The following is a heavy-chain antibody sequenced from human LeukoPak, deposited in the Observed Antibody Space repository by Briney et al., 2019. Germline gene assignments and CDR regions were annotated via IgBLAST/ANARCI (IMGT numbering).Heavy chain of an antibody. CDR2: ISGSSTYI. CDR3: ARDQLRTGAFDI. J-gene: IGHJ3*02. Sequence: GGSLRLSCAASGFTFSSYSMNWVRQAPGKGLEWVSSISGSSTYIDYADSVKGRFTISRDNAKNALYLQMDSPRAEDTAVYYCARDQLRTGAFDIWGQGTMVTVSS. D-gene: IGHD4-17*01. CDR1: GFTFSSYS. V-gene: IGHV3-21*01.